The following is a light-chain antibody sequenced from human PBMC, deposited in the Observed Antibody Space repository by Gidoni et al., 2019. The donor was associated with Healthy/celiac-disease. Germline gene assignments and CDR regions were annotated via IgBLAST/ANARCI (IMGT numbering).Light chain of an antibody. J-gene: IGKJ2*01. CDR1: QGVSSSY. CDR3: QQYGSSPPMYT. CDR2: GAS. Sequence: LVLTQSPGTLSLSPGERATLPCRASQGVSSSYLAWYQQKPGQAPRLLIYGASSRPTGNPDRFSGSGSGTDFTLTISRLEPEDFAVYYCQQYGSSPPMYTFXXXTKLEIK. V-gene: IGKV3-20*01.